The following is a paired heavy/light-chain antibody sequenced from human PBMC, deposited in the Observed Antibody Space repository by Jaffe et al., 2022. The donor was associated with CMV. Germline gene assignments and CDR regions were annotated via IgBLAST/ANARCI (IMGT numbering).Heavy chain of an antibody. CDR2: ISAYNGNT. J-gene: IGHJ4*02. CDR1: GYTFTSYG. V-gene: IGHV1-18*01. D-gene: IGHD4-17*01. Sequence: QVQLVQSGAEVKKPGASVKVSCKASGYTFTSYGISWVRQAPGQGLEWMGWISAYNGNTNYAQKLQGRVTMTTDTSTSTAYMELRSLRSDDTAVYYCARAHDYGDEGALDYWGQGTLVTVSS. CDR3: ARAHDYGDEGALDY.
Light chain of an antibody. CDR3: QQLNSYLALT. Sequence: DIQLTQSPSFLSASVGDRVTITCRASQGISSYLAWYQQKPGKAPKLLIYAASTLQSGVPSRFSGSGSGTEFTLTISSLQPEDFATYYCQQLNSYLALTFGGGTKVEIK. CDR2: AAS. CDR1: QGISSY. V-gene: IGKV1-9*01. J-gene: IGKJ4*01.